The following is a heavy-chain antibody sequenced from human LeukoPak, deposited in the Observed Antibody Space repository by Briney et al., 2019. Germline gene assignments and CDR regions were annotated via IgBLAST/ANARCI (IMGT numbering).Heavy chain of an antibody. CDR2: ISSSSSYI. V-gene: IGHV3-21*01. Sequence: GGSLRLSCAASGFTFSSYSMNWVRQAPGKGLEWVSSISSSSSYIYYADSVKGRFTISRDNAKNSLYLQMNSLRAEDTAVYYCARGYSSGCLWFDPWGQGTLVTVSS. CDR3: ARGYSSGCLWFDP. CDR1: GFTFSSYS. J-gene: IGHJ5*02. D-gene: IGHD6-19*01.